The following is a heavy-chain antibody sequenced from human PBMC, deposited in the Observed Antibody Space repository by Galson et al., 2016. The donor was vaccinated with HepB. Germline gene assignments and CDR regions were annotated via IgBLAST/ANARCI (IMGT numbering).Heavy chain of an antibody. Sequence: SLTCTVSGGSIISAGYYWSWIRQHPGKGLEWIGNIYYSGSTYYNPSLKSRITISVDTSKNQFSLKLSSVTAADTAVYYCAKYWGSGGNRYFDLWGRGTLVTVSS. CDR2: IYYSGST. J-gene: IGHJ2*01. D-gene: IGHD4-23*01. V-gene: IGHV4-31*03. CDR1: GGSIISAGYY. CDR3: AKYWGSGGNRYFDL.